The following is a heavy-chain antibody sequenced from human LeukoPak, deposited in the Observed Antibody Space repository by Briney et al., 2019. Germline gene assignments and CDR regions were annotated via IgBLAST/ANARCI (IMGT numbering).Heavy chain of an antibody. Sequence: PSETLSHTCSVSGGSISSSSHYWGWIRQPPGKGLEWIGSIYYSGDTYYNPTLKSRVTISVDTSKNQFSLKLSSVTAADTAVYYCSRLPTDLLAFDYWGQGTLVTVSS. V-gene: IGHV4-39*01. D-gene: IGHD2-8*02. CDR2: IYYSGDT. J-gene: IGHJ4*02. CDR3: SRLPTDLLAFDY. CDR1: GGSISSSSHY.